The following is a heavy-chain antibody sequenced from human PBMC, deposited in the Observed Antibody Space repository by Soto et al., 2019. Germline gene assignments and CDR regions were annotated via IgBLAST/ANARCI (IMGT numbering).Heavy chain of an antibody. D-gene: IGHD2-2*01. Sequence: QITLKESGPTLVKPTQTLTLTCTFSGFSLSTTGVGVAWIRQPPGKALEWLALIHWDDDERYSPSLKSRLTKTNDTTKNHLVLTMTNTDPPGTSSYYCAPRPSTRWYPYNWFHPWGQGTLVTVSS. J-gene: IGHJ5*02. V-gene: IGHV2-5*02. CDR1: GFSLSTTGVG. CDR3: APRPSTRWYPYNWFHP. CDR2: IHWDDDE.